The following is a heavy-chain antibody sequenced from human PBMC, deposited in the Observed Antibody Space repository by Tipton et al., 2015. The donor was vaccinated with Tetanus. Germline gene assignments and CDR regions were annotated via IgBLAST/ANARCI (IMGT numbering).Heavy chain of an antibody. V-gene: IGHV4-59*01. Sequence: LRLSCTVSGGSISSYYWSWIRQPPGKGLEWIGYIYYSGSTNYNPSLKGRVTISVDTSKNQFSLKLSSVTAADTAVYYCARDPSGGVRYFDYWGQGTLVTVSS. J-gene: IGHJ4*02. D-gene: IGHD2-8*01. CDR3: ARDPSGGVRYFDY. CDR2: IYYSGST. CDR1: GGSISSYY.